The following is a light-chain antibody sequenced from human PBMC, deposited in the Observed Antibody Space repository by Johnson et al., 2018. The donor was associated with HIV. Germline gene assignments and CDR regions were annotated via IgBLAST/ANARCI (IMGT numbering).Light chain of an antibody. Sequence: QSVLTQPPSVSAAPGQKVTIYCSGSSSNIGNNYVSWYQQLPGTAPKLLIYENNKRPSGIPDRFSGSKSGTSATLGIAGLQTGDEADYYCGTWDNSLSTGAVFGTATKVTVL. CDR2: ENN. J-gene: IGLJ1*01. CDR1: SSNIGNNY. CDR3: GTWDNSLSTGAV. V-gene: IGLV1-51*02.